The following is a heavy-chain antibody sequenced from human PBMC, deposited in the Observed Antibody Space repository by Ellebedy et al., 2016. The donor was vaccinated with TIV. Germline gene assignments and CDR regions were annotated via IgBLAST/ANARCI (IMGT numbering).Heavy chain of an antibody. D-gene: IGHD5-24*01. CDR1: GGSISSYY. Sequence: SETLSLXCTVSGGSISSYYWSWIRQPPGKGLEWIGYIYYSGSTNYNPSLKSRVTISVDTSKNQFSLKLSSVTAADTAVYYCASRTSRDGYNGDAFDIWGQGTMVTVSS. CDR3: ASRTSRDGYNGDAFDI. J-gene: IGHJ3*02. V-gene: IGHV4-59*08. CDR2: IYYSGST.